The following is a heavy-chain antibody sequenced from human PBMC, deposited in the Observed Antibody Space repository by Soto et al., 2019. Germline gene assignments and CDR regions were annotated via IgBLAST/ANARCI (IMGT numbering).Heavy chain of an antibody. J-gene: IGHJ3*02. CDR3: ARSDQWLENDAFDS. D-gene: IGHD6-19*01. V-gene: IGHV1-18*01. CDR1: GYTFTSYG. CDR2: ISAYNGNT. Sequence: ASVKVCCKASGYTFTSYGISWVREAPGQGLEWMGWISAYNGNTNYAQNIPGKVTMTTDKSTSTAYMELRSLRADNTAVYYCARSDQWLENDAFDSWGQGTMVTVSS.